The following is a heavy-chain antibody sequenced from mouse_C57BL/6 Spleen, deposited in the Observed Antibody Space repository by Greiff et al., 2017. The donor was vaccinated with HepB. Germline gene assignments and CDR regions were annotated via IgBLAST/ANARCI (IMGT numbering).Heavy chain of an antibody. CDR1: GYTFTSYW. CDR2: IDPSDSYT. V-gene: IGHV1-69*01. D-gene: IGHD2-4*01. CDR3: ARQDDYDSAWFAY. J-gene: IGHJ3*01. Sequence: VQLQQPGAELVMPGASVKLSCKASGYTFTSYWMHWVKQRPGQGLEWIGEIDPSDSYTNYNQKFKGKSTLTVDKSSSTAYMQLSSLTSEDSAVYYCARQDDYDSAWFAYWGQGTLVTVSA.